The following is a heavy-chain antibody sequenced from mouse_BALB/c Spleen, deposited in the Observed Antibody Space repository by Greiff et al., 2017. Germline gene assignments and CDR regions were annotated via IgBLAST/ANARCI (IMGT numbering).Heavy chain of an antibody. CDR3: AGEYYAMDY. CDR1: GFSLTSYG. CDR2: IWSGGST. J-gene: IGHJ4*01. V-gene: IGHV2-4-1*01. Sequence: LQQSGPGLVQPSQSLSITCPVSGFSLTSYGVHWVRQSPGKGLEWLGVIWSGGSTDYNAAFISRLSISKDNSKSQVFFKMNSLQADDTAIYYCAGEYYAMDYWGQGTSVTVSS.